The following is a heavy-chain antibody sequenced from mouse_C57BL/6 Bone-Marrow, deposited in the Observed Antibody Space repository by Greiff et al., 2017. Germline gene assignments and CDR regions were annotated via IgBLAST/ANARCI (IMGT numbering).Heavy chain of an antibody. Sequence: QVQLKQPGAELVMPGASVKLSCKASGYTFTSYWMHWVKQRPGQGLEWIGEVDPSDSYTNYNQKFKGKSTLTVDKSSSTAYMQLSSLTSEDSAVNYCARGEDYDGNPGDYFDYWGQGTTLTVSS. J-gene: IGHJ2*01. V-gene: IGHV1-69*01. CDR1: GYTFTSYW. CDR2: VDPSDSYT. CDR3: ARGEDYDGNPGDYFDY. D-gene: IGHD2-3*01.